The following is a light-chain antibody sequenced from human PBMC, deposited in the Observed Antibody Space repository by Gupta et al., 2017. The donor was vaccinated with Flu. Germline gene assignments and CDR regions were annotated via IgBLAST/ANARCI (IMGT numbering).Light chain of an antibody. J-gene: IGKJ5*01. CDR3: QQYNNWPLT. CDR1: QNVSSN. Sequence: EIVMTQSPATLSVSPGERATLSCRASQNVSSNLAWYQQKPGQAPRLLIYGASTRATGIPARFSGSGAGTEFTLTISSLQSEDFAVYYCQQYNNWPLTFGQGTXLEIK. V-gene: IGKV3D-15*01. CDR2: GAS.